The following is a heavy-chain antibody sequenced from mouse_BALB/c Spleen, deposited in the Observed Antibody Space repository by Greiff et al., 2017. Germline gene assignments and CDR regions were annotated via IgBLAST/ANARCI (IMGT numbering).Heavy chain of an antibody. CDR3: ARRDYGNSFDY. D-gene: IGHD2-1*01. V-gene: IGHV1S81*02. Sequence: QVQLQQPGAELVKPGASVKLSCKASGYTFTSYWMHWVKQRPGQGLEWIGEINPSNGRTNYNEKFKSKATLTVDKSSSTAYMQLSSLTSEDSAVYYCARRDYGNSFDYWGQGTTLTVSS. CDR2: INPSNGRT. J-gene: IGHJ2*01. CDR1: GYTFTSYW.